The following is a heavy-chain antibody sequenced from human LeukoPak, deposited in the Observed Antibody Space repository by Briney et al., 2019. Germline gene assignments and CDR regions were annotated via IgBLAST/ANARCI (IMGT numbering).Heavy chain of an antibody. V-gene: IGHV1-69*06. CDR3: AHFPLSPGAYDYVWGSYRPDYYFDY. CDR2: IIPIFGTA. Sequence: GASVKVSCKASGGTFSSYAISWVRQAPGQGLEWMGGIIPIFGTANYAQKFQGRVTITADKSTSTAYMELSSLRSEDTAVYYCAHFPLSPGAYDYVWGSYRPDYYFDYWGQGTLVTVSS. CDR1: GGTFSSYA. J-gene: IGHJ4*02. D-gene: IGHD3-16*02.